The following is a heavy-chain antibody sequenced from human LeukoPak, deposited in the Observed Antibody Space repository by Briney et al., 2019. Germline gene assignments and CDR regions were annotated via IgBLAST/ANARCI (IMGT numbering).Heavy chain of an antibody. J-gene: IGHJ4*02. CDR3: ARGDTAMVTGSTDY. CDR2: ISSSSSYI. V-gene: IGHV3-21*01. Sequence: GGSLRLSCAASGFTFSSYSLNWVRQAPGKGLEWVSSISSSSSYIYYADSVKGRFTMSRDTAKNSLYLQMNSLRAEDTAVYCCARGDTAMVTGSTDYWGQGTLVTVSS. D-gene: IGHD5-18*01. CDR1: GFTFSSYS.